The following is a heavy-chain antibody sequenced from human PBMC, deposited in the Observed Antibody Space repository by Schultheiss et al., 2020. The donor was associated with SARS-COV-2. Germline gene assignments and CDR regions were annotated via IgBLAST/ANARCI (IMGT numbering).Heavy chain of an antibody. V-gene: IGHV3-23*01. D-gene: IGHD3-16*01. CDR3: AKGRGYDYYYMDV. CDR2: ISSSSSTI. CDR1: GFTFSSYA. J-gene: IGHJ6*03. Sequence: GESLKISCAASGFTFSSYAMSWVRQAPGKGLEWVSYISSSSSTIYYADSVKGRFTISRDNSKNTLYLQMNSLRAEDTAVYYCAKGRGYDYYYMDVWGKGTTVTVSS.